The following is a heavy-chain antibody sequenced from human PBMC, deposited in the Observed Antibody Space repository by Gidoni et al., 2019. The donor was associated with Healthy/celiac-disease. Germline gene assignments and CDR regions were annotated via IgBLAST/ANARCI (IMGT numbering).Heavy chain of an antibody. D-gene: IGHD6-13*01. Sequence: QVQLQESGPGLVKPSETLSLTCTVPGGSVSSGSYYWSWIRQPPGKGLEWIGYIYYSGSTNYNPSLKSRVTISVDTSKNQFSLKLSSVTAADTAVYYCARVCRIAAAGYYFDYWGQGTLVTVSS. V-gene: IGHV4-61*01. CDR2: IYYSGST. CDR3: ARVCRIAAAGYYFDY. J-gene: IGHJ4*02. CDR1: GGSVSSGSYY.